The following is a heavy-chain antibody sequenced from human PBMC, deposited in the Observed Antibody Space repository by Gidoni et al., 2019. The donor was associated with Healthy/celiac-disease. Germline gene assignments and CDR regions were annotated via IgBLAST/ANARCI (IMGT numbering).Heavy chain of an antibody. CDR2: ISGSGGST. D-gene: IGHD4-17*01. V-gene: IGHV3-23*01. CDR3: AKDPTSPRDY. Sequence: EVQLLESGGGLVQPGGSLRLSCAASGFTFSSYAMSWVRQAPGKGLEWVSAISGSGGSTYYADSVKGRFISRDNSKNTLYLQMNSLRAEDTAVYYCAKDPTSPRDYWGQGTLVTVSS. CDR1: GFTFSSYA. J-gene: IGHJ4*02.